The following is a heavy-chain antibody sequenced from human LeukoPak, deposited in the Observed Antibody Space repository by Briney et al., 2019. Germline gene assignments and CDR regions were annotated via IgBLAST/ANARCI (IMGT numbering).Heavy chain of an antibody. CDR1: GGSISSSSYY. V-gene: IGHV4-39*07. Sequence: SETLSLTCTVSGGSISSSSYYWGWIRQPPGKGLEWIGSIYYSGSTSYNPSLKSRVTISVDTSKNQFSLKLSSVTAADTAVYYCAREGARWEPSFSAFDIWGQGTMVTVSS. D-gene: IGHD1-26*01. CDR2: IYYSGST. CDR3: AREGARWEPSFSAFDI. J-gene: IGHJ3*02.